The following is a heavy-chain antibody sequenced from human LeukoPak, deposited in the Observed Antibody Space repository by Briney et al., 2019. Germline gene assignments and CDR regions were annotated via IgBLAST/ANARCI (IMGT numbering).Heavy chain of an antibody. CDR3: AVGAAMVTYYFDY. CDR2: INHSGST. V-gene: IGHV4-34*01. D-gene: IGHD5-18*01. CDR1: GGSFSGYY. Sequence: PSETLSLTCAVYGGSFSGYYWSWIRQPPGKGLEWIGEINHSGSTNYNPSLKSRVTISVDTSKNQFSLKLSSVTAADTAVYYCAVGAAMVTYYFDYWGQGTLVTVSS. J-gene: IGHJ4*02.